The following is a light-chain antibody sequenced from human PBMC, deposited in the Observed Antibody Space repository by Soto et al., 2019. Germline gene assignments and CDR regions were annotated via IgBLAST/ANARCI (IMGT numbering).Light chain of an antibody. Sequence: QAVVTQPASVSGSPGQSITISCTGTSSDVDSYNYVSWYQQHPGRAPKLMISEVSNRPSGISNRFSGSKSGNTASLTISGLQAEDEADYYCSSYTSSTTLFGGGTKLTVL. CDR1: SSDVDSYNY. CDR2: EVS. V-gene: IGLV2-14*01. CDR3: SSYTSSTTL. J-gene: IGLJ2*01.